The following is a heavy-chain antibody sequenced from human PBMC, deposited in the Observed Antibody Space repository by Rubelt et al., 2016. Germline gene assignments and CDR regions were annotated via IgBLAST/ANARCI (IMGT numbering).Heavy chain of an antibody. CDR1: GASIGAGGYY. Sequence: QVQLQESGPGLVKPSQTLSLTCTVSGASIGAGGYYWSWIRQHPGKGLEWIGAIYQPGSPLYIPSLKSRVTISVDTSKNQFSLMLSSVTAADTAVYYCARGTGEGGDYWGQGTLVTVSS. J-gene: IGHJ4*02. D-gene: IGHD7-27*01. CDR3: ARGTGEGGDY. V-gene: IGHV4-31*03. CDR2: IYQPGSP.